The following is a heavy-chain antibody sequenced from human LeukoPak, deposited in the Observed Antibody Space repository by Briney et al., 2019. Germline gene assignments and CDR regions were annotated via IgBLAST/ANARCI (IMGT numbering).Heavy chain of an antibody. J-gene: IGHJ4*02. Sequence: GGSLRLSCEASEFTFSSYSMNWVRQAPGKGLEWVSYISSSSSTIYYAESVKGRFTISRDNAKNSLYLQMNSLRVEDTAVYYCARSRGNSGSYPLDYWGQGTLVTVSS. V-gene: IGHV3-48*01. CDR2: ISSSSSTI. CDR3: ARSRGNSGSYPLDY. D-gene: IGHD1-26*01. CDR1: EFTFSSYS.